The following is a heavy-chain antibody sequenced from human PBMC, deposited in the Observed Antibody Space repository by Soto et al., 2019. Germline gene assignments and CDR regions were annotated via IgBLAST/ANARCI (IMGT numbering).Heavy chain of an antibody. J-gene: IGHJ4*02. CDR1: GLTFSNYW. D-gene: IGHD3-10*01. CDR2: INPDATTI. V-gene: IGHV3-74*01. CDR3: ATAGSYRFDH. Sequence: AGGSLRLSCATSGLTFSNYWIHWVRQAPGEGLVWVSRINPDATTINYADSVKGRFTVSRDNAKNTLYLQMNSLRAEDTAVYYCATAGSYRFDHWGQGTLVTVSS.